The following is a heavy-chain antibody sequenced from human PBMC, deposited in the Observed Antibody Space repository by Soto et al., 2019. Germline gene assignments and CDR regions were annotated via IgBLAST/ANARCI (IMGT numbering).Heavy chain of an antibody. CDR1: GFTFSSYA. Sequence: PGGSLRLSCAASGFTFSSYAMGWVRQAPGKGLEWVSAISGRGGSTYYADSVKGRFTISRDNSKNTLYLQMSSLRAEDTALYYCARDRRGNYYGVFDYWGQGALVTVSS. J-gene: IGHJ4*02. CDR3: ARDRRGNYYGVFDY. D-gene: IGHD1-26*01. V-gene: IGHV3-23*01. CDR2: ISGRGGST.